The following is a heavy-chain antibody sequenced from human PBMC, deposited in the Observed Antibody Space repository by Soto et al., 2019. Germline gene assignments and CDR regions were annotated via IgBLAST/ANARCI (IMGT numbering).Heavy chain of an antibody. D-gene: IGHD2-2*01. Sequence: QITLKESGPTLVKPTQTLTLTCTFSGFSLSTSGVGVGWIRQPPGKALEWLALIYWDDDKRYSPSLKSRLTITKDTSKNQVVLTMTNIDPVDTATYYCAHSDCSSTSCTDAFDIWGQGTMVTVSS. CDR3: AHSDCSSTSCTDAFDI. V-gene: IGHV2-5*02. J-gene: IGHJ3*02. CDR1: GFSLSTSGVG. CDR2: IYWDDDK.